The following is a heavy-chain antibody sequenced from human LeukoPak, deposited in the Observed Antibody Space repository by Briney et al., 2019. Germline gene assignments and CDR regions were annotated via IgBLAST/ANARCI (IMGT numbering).Heavy chain of an antibody. V-gene: IGHV3-15*01. CDR3: TTVHYYDSSGYYDYFDY. J-gene: IGHJ4*02. CDR2: IKSKTDGGTT. Sequence: GGSLRLSCAASGFTVSSSYVSWVRQAPGKGLEWVGRIKSKTDGGTTDYAAPVKGRFTISRDDSKNTLYLQMNSLKTEDTAVYYCTTVHYYDSSGYYDYFDYWGQGTLVTVSS. CDR1: GFTVSSSY. D-gene: IGHD3-22*01.